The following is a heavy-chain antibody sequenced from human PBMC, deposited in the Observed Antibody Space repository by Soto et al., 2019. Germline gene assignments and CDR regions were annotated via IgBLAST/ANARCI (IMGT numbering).Heavy chain of an antibody. V-gene: IGHV1-2*02. CDR2: IHPNTGGT. Sequence: VGSMKVSCKASGYPYTNSYMHWVRQAPGQGLEWMGWIHPNTGGTNYAQKFQGRVTMTRDTSVSTVYMELNRLTSDDTAIYFCASDFRTRGWFRQAGNFAMDVWGQGTTVTVSS. D-gene: IGHD6-19*01. J-gene: IGHJ6*02. CDR1: GYPYTNSY. CDR3: ASDFRTRGWFRQAGNFAMDV.